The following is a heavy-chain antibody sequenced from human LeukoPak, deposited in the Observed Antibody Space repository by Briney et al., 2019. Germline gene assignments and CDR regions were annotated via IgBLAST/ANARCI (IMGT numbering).Heavy chain of an antibody. CDR1: GCSFNSYW. CDR2: IYPGDSDT. Sequence: GAFLKISCNCSGCSFNSYWSCWVRHMAGKGLELRGIIYPGDSDTRYSPSFQGQVTISADKSISTAYLQWTRLKASDTAMYYCARDIYDTVSAFDIWGQGTMVTVSS. V-gene: IGHV5-51*01. CDR3: ARDIYDTVSAFDI. D-gene: IGHD3-22*01. J-gene: IGHJ3*02.